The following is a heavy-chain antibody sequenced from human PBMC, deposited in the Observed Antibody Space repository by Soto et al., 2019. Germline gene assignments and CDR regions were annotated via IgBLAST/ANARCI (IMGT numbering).Heavy chain of an antibody. Sequence: AASVKVSCKASGYTFTSYAMHWVRQAPGQRLEWMGWINAGNGNTKYSQKFQGRVTITRDTSASTAYMELSSLRSEDTAVYYCARLGEYDFWSGYYYGMDVWGQGTTVTVSS. V-gene: IGHV1-3*01. D-gene: IGHD3-3*01. CDR2: INAGNGNT. J-gene: IGHJ6*02. CDR1: GYTFTSYA. CDR3: ARLGEYDFWSGYYYGMDV.